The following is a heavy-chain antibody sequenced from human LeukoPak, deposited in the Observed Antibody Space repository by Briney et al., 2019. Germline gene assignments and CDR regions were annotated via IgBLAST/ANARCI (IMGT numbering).Heavy chain of an antibody. J-gene: IGHJ4*02. CDR1: GFTVTNNY. D-gene: IGHD1-14*01. CDR2: IYDDGSA. Sequence: GGSLRLSCAASGFTVTNNYMSWVRQAPGKGLEWVSVIYDDGSAYYADSVKGRFTISRDNSQNTRSLQMTSLRAEDTAVYYCVRISSVTQTGYGHFDYWGQGTLVTVSS. CDR3: VRISSVTQTGYGHFDY. V-gene: IGHV3-53*01.